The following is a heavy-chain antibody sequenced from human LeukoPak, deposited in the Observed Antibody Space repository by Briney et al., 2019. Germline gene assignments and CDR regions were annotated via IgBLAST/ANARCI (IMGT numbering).Heavy chain of an antibody. J-gene: IGHJ6*02. Sequence: SETLSLTCAVPGGSISSGGYSWSWIRQPPGRGLEWIGYIYHSGSTYYNPSLKSRVTISVDRSNNQFSLKLSSVTAADTAVYYCARSTMSNGMDVWGQGTTVTVSS. CDR1: GGSISSGGYS. CDR3: ARSTMSNGMDV. CDR2: IYHSGST. D-gene: IGHD3-22*01. V-gene: IGHV4-30-2*01.